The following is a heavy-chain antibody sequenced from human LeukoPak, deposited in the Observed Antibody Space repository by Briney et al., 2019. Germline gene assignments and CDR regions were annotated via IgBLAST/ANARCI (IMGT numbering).Heavy chain of an antibody. CDR3: ARGYSYGYGLDY. D-gene: IGHD5-18*01. V-gene: IGHV1-69*05. CDR1: GGTLSSYA. Sequence: SVKVSCKASGGTLSSYAIRWVRQDPGQGLEWMGRIIPICGTGNYAQKFQGRVTITTDESTSTAYMEQSSRRSEDTAAYYCARGYSYGYGLDYWGQGTLVTVST. CDR2: IIPICGTG. J-gene: IGHJ4*02.